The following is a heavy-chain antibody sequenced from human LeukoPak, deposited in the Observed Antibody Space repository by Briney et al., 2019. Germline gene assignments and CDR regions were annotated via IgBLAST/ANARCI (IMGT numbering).Heavy chain of an antibody. CDR1: GFTFSGSA. V-gene: IGHV3-73*01. D-gene: IGHD3-10*01. CDR2: IRSKANSYAT. CDR3: TRRPSGYYYMDV. J-gene: IGHJ6*03. Sequence: GGSLRLSCAASGFTFSGSAMNWVRQASGKGLEWVGRIRSKANSYATAYAASVKGRFTISRHDSKNTAYLQMNSLKTEDTAVYYCTRRPSGYYYMDVWGKGTTVTVSS.